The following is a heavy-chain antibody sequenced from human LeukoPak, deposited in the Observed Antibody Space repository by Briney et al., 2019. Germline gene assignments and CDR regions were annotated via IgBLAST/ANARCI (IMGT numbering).Heavy chain of an antibody. V-gene: IGHV1-2*02. CDR3: ARDSPGYETRYYYYYMDV. J-gene: IGHJ6*03. Sequence: ASVKVSCKASGYTFTSYYMHWVRQAPGQGLEWMGWINPNSGGTNYAQKFQGRVTMTRDTSISTAYMELSRLRSDDTAVYYCARDSPGYETRYYYYYMDVWGKGTTVTISS. CDR2: INPNSGGT. D-gene: IGHD6-13*01. CDR1: GYTFTSYY.